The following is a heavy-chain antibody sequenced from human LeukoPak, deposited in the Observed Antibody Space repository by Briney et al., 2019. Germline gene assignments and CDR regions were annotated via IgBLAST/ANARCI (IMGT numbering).Heavy chain of an antibody. CDR2: ISYDGSNK. Sequence: GGSLSLSCAASGFTFSSYGMHWVRQAPGKGLEWVAVISYDGSNKYYADSVKGRFTISRDNSKNTLYLQMSSLRPEDTAVYYCASGGYTSSWYVVDYWGQGTLVTVSS. CDR3: ASGGYTSSWYVVDY. V-gene: IGHV3-30*03. D-gene: IGHD6-13*01. J-gene: IGHJ4*02. CDR1: GFTFSSYG.